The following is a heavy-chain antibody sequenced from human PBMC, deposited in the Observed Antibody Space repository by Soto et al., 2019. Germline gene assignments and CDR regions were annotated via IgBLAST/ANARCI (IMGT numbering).Heavy chain of an antibody. J-gene: IGHJ5*02. CDR2: VSSSGITK. Sequence: GGSLRRSCAASGFRFSSYEMNWVRQAAGKGLEWVSYVSSSGITKYCADSVKGRFTISRDNAQKSLYLQIHSLRAEDTAIYYCANTGGSTWGQGTLVNVSS. V-gene: IGHV3-48*03. CDR1: GFRFSSYE. CDR3: ANTGGST. D-gene: IGHD6-13*01.